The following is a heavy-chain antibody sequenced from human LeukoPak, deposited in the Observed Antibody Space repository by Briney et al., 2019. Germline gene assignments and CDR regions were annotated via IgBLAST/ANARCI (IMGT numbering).Heavy chain of an antibody. CDR1: GYTFTGYY. V-gene: IGHV1-2*06. CDR3: ARAQRPYYYMDV. Sequence: GASVKVSCKASGYTFTGYYLHWVRQAPGQGLEWMGRINPNSGGTNYAQKFQGRVTMTRDTSISTAYMELSRLRSDDTAVYYCARAQRPYYYMDVWGKGTTVTVSS. J-gene: IGHJ6*03. CDR2: INPNSGGT.